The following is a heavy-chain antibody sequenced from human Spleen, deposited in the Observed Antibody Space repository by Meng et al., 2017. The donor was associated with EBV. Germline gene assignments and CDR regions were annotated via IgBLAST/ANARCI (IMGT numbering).Heavy chain of an antibody. V-gene: IGHV4-34*01. CDR2: INHSGST. CDR1: GRSFSGHY. CDR3: ARKGKSIVLGRPFDY. Sequence: VPVRQWVAGLLKASGTLSLNCAVYGRSFSGHYWSWNRQPPGKGLEWIGEINHSGSTNYNPSLKSRVTISVDTSKNQFSLKLSSVTAADTAVYYCARKGKSIVLGRPFDYWGQGTLVAVSS. D-gene: IGHD2-8*02. J-gene: IGHJ4*02.